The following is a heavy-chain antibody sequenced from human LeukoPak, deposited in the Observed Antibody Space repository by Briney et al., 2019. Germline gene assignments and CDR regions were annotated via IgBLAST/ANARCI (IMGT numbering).Heavy chain of an antibody. CDR3: ARIDDSSGYYWGAFDY. V-gene: IGHV1-69*06. CDR2: IIPIFGTA. J-gene: IGHJ4*02. D-gene: IGHD3-22*01. CDR1: GGTFSSYA. Sequence: SAKVSCKASGGTFSSYAISWVRQAPGQGLEWMGGIIPIFGTANYAQKFQGRVTITADKSTSTAYMELSSLRSEDTAVYYCARIDDSSGYYWGAFDYWGQGTLVTVSS.